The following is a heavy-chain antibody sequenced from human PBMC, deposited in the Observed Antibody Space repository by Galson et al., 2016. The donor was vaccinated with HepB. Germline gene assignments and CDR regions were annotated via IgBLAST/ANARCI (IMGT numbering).Heavy chain of an antibody. CDR1: GASISTSHHY. D-gene: IGHD6-19*01. V-gene: IGHV4-39*01. J-gene: IGHJ3*02. CDR3: ARPRAVAGTSPFNI. Sequence: SETLSLTCTVSGASISTSHHYWGWIRQPPGKGLEWIGSIFYGGTTYYNSSLKSRVTISVDTSKNQFSLRLSSVTAADTAVYYCARPRAVAGTSPFNIWGQGTMVTVSS. CDR2: IFYGGTT.